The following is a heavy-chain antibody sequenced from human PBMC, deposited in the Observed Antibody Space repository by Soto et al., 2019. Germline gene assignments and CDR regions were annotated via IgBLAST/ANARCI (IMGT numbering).Heavy chain of an antibody. Sequence: QVQLVESGGGVVQPGRSLRLSCAASGFTFSSYGMHWVRQAPGKGLEWVAVIAYDGTNIYYADSVKGRFTISRDNSKYTLYLQMNSLRAEDTAVYYCAKGATTYGGYEEYYYYYGMDVW. J-gene: IGHJ6*01. CDR3: AKGATTYGGYEEYYYYYGMDV. D-gene: IGHD5-12*01. CDR2: IAYDGTNI. V-gene: IGHV3-30*18. CDR1: GFTFSSYG.